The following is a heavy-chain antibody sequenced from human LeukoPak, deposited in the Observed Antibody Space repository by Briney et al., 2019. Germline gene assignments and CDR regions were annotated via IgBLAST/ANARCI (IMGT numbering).Heavy chain of an antibody. CDR3: ARGHGSGSPPYGMDV. D-gene: IGHD6-19*01. Sequence: GSLRLSCAASGFTFSYHGMQWVRQAPGKGLEWVADIWYDGSNKYYADSVKGRFTISRDNSKSTLYLQMNSLRTEDTAVYYCARGHGSGSPPYGMDVWGQGTTVTVSS. J-gene: IGHJ6*02. CDR1: GFTFSYHG. CDR2: IWYDGSNK. V-gene: IGHV3-33*01.